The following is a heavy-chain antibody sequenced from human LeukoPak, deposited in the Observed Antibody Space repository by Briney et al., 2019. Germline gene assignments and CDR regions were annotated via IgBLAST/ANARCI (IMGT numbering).Heavy chain of an antibody. D-gene: IGHD2-2*01. Sequence: SETLSLTCTVSGGSISSSSYYWGWMRQPPGKGLEWIGSIYYSGSTYYNPSLKSRVTISVDTSKNQFSLKLSSVTAADTAVYYCAGRRRYQLKFRYFDYWGQGTLVTVSS. CDR1: GGSISSSSYY. J-gene: IGHJ4*02. V-gene: IGHV4-39*01. CDR2: IYYSGST. CDR3: AGRRRYQLKFRYFDY.